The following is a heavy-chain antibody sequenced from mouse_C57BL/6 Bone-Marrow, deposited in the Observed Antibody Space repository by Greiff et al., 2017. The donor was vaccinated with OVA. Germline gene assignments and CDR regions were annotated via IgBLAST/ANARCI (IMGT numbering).Heavy chain of an antibody. CDR2: INPYNGNT. V-gene: IGHV1-20*01. D-gene: IGHD2-12*01. CDR3: ARLRRRLHYYAMDY. CDR1: GYSFTGYF. Sequence: VQLKQSGPELVKPGDSVKISCKASGYSFTGYFMNWVMQSHGKSLEWIGRINPYNGNTFSNQKFKVKATLTVDKSSSTAHMEFRSLTSEDSAVYYCARLRRRLHYYAMDYWGQGTSVTVSS. J-gene: IGHJ4*01.